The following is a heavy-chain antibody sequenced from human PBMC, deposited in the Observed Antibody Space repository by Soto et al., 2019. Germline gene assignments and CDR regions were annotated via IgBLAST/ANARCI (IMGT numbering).Heavy chain of an antibody. CDR3: ARDPFTPGRAAAGNYYYYGMDV. Sequence: GASVKVSCKASGGTFSSYAISWVRQAPGQGLEWMGGIIPIFGTANYAQKFQGRVTITADESTSTAYMELSSLRSEDTAVYYCARDPFTPGRAAAGNYYYYGMDVWGQGTTVTVSS. CDR1: GGTFSSYA. CDR2: IIPIFGTA. V-gene: IGHV1-69*13. J-gene: IGHJ6*01. D-gene: IGHD6-13*01.